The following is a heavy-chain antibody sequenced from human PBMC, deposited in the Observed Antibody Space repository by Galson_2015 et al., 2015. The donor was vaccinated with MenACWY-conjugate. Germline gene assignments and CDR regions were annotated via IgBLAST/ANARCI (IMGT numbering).Heavy chain of an antibody. J-gene: IGHJ3*02. CDR1: GFTFSSFV. Sequence: SLRLSCAASGFTFSSFVMNWVRQAPGKGLEWVSSISGTSGYIYYADSVKGRFTISRDSAKNSLHLQMSSLRAEDTAVYYCARDPYTSSWAFNIWGQGTMVTVSS. D-gene: IGHD6-13*01. CDR3: ARDPYTSSWAFNI. CDR2: ISGTSGYI. V-gene: IGHV3-21*01.